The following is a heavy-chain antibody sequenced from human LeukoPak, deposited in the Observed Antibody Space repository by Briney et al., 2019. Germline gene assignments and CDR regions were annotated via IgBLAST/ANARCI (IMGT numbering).Heavy chain of an antibody. CDR2: ISAYNGNT. CDR1: GYTFTSYG. J-gene: IGHJ4*02. D-gene: IGHD6-19*01. CDR3: ARDSIAVAGPSPFDY. Sequence: ASVKVSCKASGYTFTSYGISWVRQAPGQGLEWMGWISAYNGNTNYAQKLQGRVTMTTDTSSSTAYMELRSLRSDDTAVYYCARDSIAVAGPSPFDYWGQGTLVTVSS. V-gene: IGHV1-18*01.